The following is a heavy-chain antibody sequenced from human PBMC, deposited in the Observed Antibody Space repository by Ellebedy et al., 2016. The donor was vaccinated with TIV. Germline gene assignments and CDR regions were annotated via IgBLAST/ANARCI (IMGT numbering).Heavy chain of an antibody. J-gene: IGHJ4*02. CDR3: ARVDTAMVITY. V-gene: IGHV4-61*01. CDR2: IYYSGST. D-gene: IGHD5-18*01. CDR1: GDAISSSSYY. Sequence: SETLSLTCAVSGDAISSSSYYWSWIRQPPGKGLEWIGYIYYSGSTNYNPSLKSRVTISVDTSKNQFSLKLSSVTAADTAVYYCARVDTAMVITYWGQGTLVTVSS.